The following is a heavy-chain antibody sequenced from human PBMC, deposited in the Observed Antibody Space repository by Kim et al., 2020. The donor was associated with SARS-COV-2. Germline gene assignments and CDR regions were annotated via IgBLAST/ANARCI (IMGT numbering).Heavy chain of an antibody. D-gene: IGHD2-15*01. CDR1: GGSISSGGYY. CDR3: ARGYTVVAASRAGMDV. J-gene: IGHJ6*02. Sequence: SETLSLTCTVSGGSISSGGYYWSWIRQHPGKGLEWIGYIYYSGSTYYNPSPKSRVTISVDTSKNQFSLKLSSVTAADTAVYYFARGYTVVAASRAGMDVWGQGTTVTVSS. CDR2: IYYSGST. V-gene: IGHV4-31*03.